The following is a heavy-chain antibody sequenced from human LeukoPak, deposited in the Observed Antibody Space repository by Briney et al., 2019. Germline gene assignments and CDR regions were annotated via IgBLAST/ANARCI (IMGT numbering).Heavy chain of an antibody. CDR2: INHSGST. J-gene: IGHJ3*02. CDR1: GGSFSGYY. D-gene: IGHD6-13*01. Sequence: SETLSLTCAVYGGSFSGYYWSWIRQPPGKGLEWIGEINHSGSTNYNPSLKSRVTISVDTSKNQFSLKLSSVTAADTAVYYCARSYSSSWYGLRAFDIWGQGTMVTVSS. V-gene: IGHV4-34*01. CDR3: ARSYSSSWYGLRAFDI.